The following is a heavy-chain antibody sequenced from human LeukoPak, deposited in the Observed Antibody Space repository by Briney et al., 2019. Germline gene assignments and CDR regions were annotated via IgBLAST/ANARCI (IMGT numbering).Heavy chain of an antibody. CDR1: GYTFTSYG. CDR2: ISAYNGNT. CDR3: ARDRGAVTGTTGTWFDP. Sequence: ASVKVSCKASGYTFTSYGISWVRQAPGQGLEWMGWISAYNGNTNYAQKLQGRVTMTTDTSTSTAYMELRSLRSEDTAVYYCARDRGAVTGTTGTWFDPWGQGTLVTVSS. D-gene: IGHD1-1*01. V-gene: IGHV1-18*01. J-gene: IGHJ5*02.